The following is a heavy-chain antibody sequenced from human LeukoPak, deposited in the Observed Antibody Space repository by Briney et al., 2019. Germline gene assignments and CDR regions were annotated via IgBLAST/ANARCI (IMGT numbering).Heavy chain of an antibody. CDR2: ISAYNGNT. J-gene: IGHJ3*02. CDR1: VYTFTSYG. CDR3: ARDVAYCGGDCLSRAFDI. V-gene: IGHV1-18*01. D-gene: IGHD2-21*02. Sequence: ASVKVSCKASVYTFTSYGISWVRQAPGQGLEWMGWISAYNGNTNYAQKLQGRVTMTTDTSTSTAYMELRSLRSDDTAVYYCARDVAYCGGDCLSRAFDIWGQGTMVTVSS.